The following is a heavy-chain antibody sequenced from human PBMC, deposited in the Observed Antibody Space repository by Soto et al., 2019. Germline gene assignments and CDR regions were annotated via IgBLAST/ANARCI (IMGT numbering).Heavy chain of an antibody. Sequence: PSETLSLTCTVSGGSISSDYWSWIRQPRGNGLEWIGYIYYSGSTNYNPSLKSRVTISVDTSKNQFSLKLSSVTAADTAVYYCARELSGYDNWFDPWGQGILVTVSS. CDR3: ARELSGYDNWFDP. J-gene: IGHJ5*02. CDR2: IYYSGST. D-gene: IGHD3-3*01. V-gene: IGHV4-59*01. CDR1: GGSISSDY.